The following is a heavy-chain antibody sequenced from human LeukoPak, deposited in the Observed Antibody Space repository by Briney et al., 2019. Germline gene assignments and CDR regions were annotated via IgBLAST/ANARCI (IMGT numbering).Heavy chain of an antibody. V-gene: IGHV1-18*01. CDR3: ARDSLGSYSSPDN. CDR1: GYTFTSYG. J-gene: IGHJ4*02. CDR2: ISVYNGKT. D-gene: IGHD1-26*01. Sequence: ASVKVSCKASGYTFTSYGITWVRQAPGQGLEWMGWISVYNGKTNYAQKVQGRVTMTTDTSTSTAYMEVRSLRSDDTAVYYCARDSLGSYSSPDNWGQGTLVTVSS.